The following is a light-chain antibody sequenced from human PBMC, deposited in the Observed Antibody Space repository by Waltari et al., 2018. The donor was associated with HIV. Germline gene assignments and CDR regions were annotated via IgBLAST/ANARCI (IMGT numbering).Light chain of an antibody. CDR3: VAWDDSLSGFA. Sequence: QSVLTQPPSASGTLGQRVTISCPGSNSNVGSKYVYWYQQVPGTAPKKLIYRNAQRRSGVPDRFSASNAGSSASLSISGLRSEDEADYYCVAWDDSLSGFAFGTGTKVTVL. CDR2: RNA. CDR1: NSNVGSKY. V-gene: IGLV1-47*01. J-gene: IGLJ1*01.